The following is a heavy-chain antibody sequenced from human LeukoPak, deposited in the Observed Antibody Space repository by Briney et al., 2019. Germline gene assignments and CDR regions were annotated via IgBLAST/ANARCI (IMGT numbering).Heavy chain of an antibody. V-gene: IGHV4-4*07. J-gene: IGHJ5*02. D-gene: IGHD2-2*01. Sequence: SETLSLTCTVSGGSISSYYWSWIRQPAGKGLEWIGRIYTSGSTNYNPSLKSRVTMSVDTSKNQFSLKLSSVTAADTAVYYCARARGYCSSTSCYRWFDPWGQGTLVTVSS. CDR3: ARARGYCSSTSCYRWFDP. CDR1: GGSISSYY. CDR2: IYTSGST.